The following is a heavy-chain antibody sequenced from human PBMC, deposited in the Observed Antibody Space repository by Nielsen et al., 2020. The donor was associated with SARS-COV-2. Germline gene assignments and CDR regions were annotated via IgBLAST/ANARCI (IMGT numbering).Heavy chain of an antibody. CDR2: IIPIFDTA. CDR1: GYTFTGYY. Sequence: SVKVSCKASGYTFTGYYMHWVRQAPGQGLEWLGGIIPIFDTANYAQRFQGRVTITADEPTSTAYMELNSLRSEDTAVYYCASSHFNDTRGNLPWDRNYYYYMEVWGKGTTVTVSS. V-gene: IGHV1-69*13. J-gene: IGHJ6*03. CDR3: ASSHFNDTRGNLPWDRNYYYYMEV. D-gene: IGHD3-22*01.